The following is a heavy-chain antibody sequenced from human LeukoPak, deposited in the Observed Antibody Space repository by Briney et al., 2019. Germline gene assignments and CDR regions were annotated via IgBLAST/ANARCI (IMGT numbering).Heavy chain of an antibody. J-gene: IGHJ3*01. V-gene: IGHV6-1*01. CDR3: AGGYAFDV. Sequence: SQTLSLTCAISGDSVSNNNGAWNWIRQSPSRGLECLGRTYYRSQWYNDYARSVMSRISVDPDTSKNQFSLHLSSVTPDDTAVYYCAGGYAFDVWGQGTMVTVSS. CDR1: GDSVSNNNGA. CDR2: TYYRSQWYN.